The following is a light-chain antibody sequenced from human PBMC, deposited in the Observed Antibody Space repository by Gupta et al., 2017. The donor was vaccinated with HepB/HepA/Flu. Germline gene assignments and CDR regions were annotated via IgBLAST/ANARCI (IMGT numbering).Light chain of an antibody. CDR3: QQYESVPIT. CDR2: DAS. Sequence: DIQMTQSPSSLSASIGDRVTITCQASQDISNHLNWYQQKPRKAPKLLIFDASNLETGVPSRLSGSGSGTYFTFTISSLQPEDIATYYCQQYESVPITFGHGTKVDIK. V-gene: IGKV1-33*01. CDR1: QDISNH. J-gene: IGKJ3*01.